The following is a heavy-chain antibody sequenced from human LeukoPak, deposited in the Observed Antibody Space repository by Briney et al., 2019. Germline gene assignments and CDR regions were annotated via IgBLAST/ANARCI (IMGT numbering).Heavy chain of an antibody. D-gene: IGHD3-3*01. CDR3: ARDYETSGYYGYYYYYYGMDV. CDR1: GFTFSTYA. CDR2: LSGSGGNT. Sequence: GGSLRLSCAASGFTFSTYAMSWVRQAPGKGLEWVSALSGSGGNTYYADPVKGRFTISRDNSKNTLYLQMNSLRAEDTAVYYCARDYETSGYYGYYYYYYGMDVWGQGTTVTVSS. V-gene: IGHV3-23*01. J-gene: IGHJ6*02.